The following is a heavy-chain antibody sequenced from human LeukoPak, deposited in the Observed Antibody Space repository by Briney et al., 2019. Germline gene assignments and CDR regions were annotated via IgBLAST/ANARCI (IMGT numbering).Heavy chain of an antibody. V-gene: IGHV4-59*08. CDR1: GGSISSYY. J-gene: IGHJ4*02. CDR3: ARLPHGDY. CDR2: IYYSGST. Sequence: SETLSLTCTVSGGSISSYYWSWIRQPPGKGLEWIGYIYYSGSTNYNPSLKSRVTISVDTSKNQFSLKLSSVTAADTAVYYCARLPHGDYWGQGTLVTVSS.